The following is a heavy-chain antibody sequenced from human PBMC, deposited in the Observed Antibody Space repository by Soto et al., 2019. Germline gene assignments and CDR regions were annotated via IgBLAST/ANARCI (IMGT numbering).Heavy chain of an antibody. J-gene: IGHJ3*01. V-gene: IGHV1-69*13. CDR2: IIPIFGTA. CDR1: GGTFSSYA. D-gene: IGHD3-22*01. Sequence: SVKVSCKASGGTFSSYAISWVRQAPGQGLEWMGGIIPIFGTANYAQKFQGRVTITADESTSTAYMELSSLRSEDTAVYYCARDKRQGYYDSSGPTWGQGTMVTVSS. CDR3: ARDKRQGYYDSSGPT.